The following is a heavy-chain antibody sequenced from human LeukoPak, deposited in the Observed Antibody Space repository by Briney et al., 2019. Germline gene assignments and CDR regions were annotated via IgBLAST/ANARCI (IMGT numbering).Heavy chain of an antibody. CDR1: GFIFSSYS. CDR3: AGDSLPFGELLNDAFDI. D-gene: IGHD3-10*01. CDR2: ISSSSSTI. J-gene: IGHJ3*02. V-gene: IGHV3-48*01. Sequence: PGGSLRLSCAASGFIFSSYSMNWVRQAPGKGLEWVSYISSSSSTIYYADSVKGRFTISRDNAKNSLYLQMNSLRAEDTAVYYCAGDSLPFGELLNDAFDIWGQGTMVTVSS.